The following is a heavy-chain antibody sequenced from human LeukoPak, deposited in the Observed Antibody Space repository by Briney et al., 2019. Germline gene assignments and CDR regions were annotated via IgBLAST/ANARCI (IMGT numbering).Heavy chain of an antibody. J-gene: IGHJ4*02. D-gene: IGHD3-22*01. CDR2: IYTSGST. CDR3: ATTYYYDSSGYYYDNVY. V-gene: IGHV4-61*02. CDR1: GGSISSGSYY. Sequence: SETLSLTCTVSGGSISSGSYYWSWIRQPAGKGLEWIGRIYTSGSTNYNPSLKSRVTISVDTSKNQFSLKLSSVTAADTAVYYCATTYYYDSSGYYYDNVYWGQGTLVTVPS.